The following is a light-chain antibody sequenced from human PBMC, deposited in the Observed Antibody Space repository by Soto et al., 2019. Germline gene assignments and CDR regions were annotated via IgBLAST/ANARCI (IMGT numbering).Light chain of an antibody. CDR1: QAVRNNY. V-gene: IGKV3-20*01. J-gene: IGKJ4*01. Sequence: EFVLTQSPGTLSSSSGESATLSCRASQAVRNNYLAWYQQKPGQAPRLLIYDASSRATGIPDRFSGGGSGTDFTLTISRLEPEDFAVYYCQQFSSYPLTFGGGTKVDIK. CDR3: QQFSSYPLT. CDR2: DAS.